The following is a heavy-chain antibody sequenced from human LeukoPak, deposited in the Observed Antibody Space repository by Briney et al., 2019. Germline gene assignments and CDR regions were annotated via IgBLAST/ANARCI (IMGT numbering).Heavy chain of an antibody. Sequence: GSLRLSCAASGFTFSSYAMSWVRQPPGKGLEWIGEINRSGSTNYNPSLKSRVTISVDTSKNQFSLKLSFVTAADTAVYYCARRGYSYGLWGQGTLVTVSS. CDR1: GFTFSSYA. V-gene: IGHV4-34*01. CDR3: ARRGYSYGL. D-gene: IGHD5-18*01. CDR2: INRSGST. J-gene: IGHJ4*02.